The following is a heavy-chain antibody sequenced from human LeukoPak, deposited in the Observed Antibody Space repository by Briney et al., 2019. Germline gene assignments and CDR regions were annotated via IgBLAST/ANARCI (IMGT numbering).Heavy chain of an antibody. CDR2: FDPEDGGT. J-gene: IGHJ4*02. V-gene: IGHV1-24*01. D-gene: IGHD6-6*01. CDR1: GYTLTELS. CDR3: ATDPDLSPYSSSTKGGY. Sequence: ASVKVSCKVSGYTLTELSMHWVRQAPGKGLEWMGGFDPEDGGTIYAQKFQGRVTMTEDTSTDTAYMELSSLRSEDTAVYYCATDPDLSPYSSSTKGGYWGQGTLVTVSS.